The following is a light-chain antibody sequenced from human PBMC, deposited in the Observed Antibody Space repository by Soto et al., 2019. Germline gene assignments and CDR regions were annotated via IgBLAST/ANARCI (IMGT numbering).Light chain of an antibody. V-gene: IGKV4-1*01. J-gene: IGKJ2*01. CDR2: WAS. CDR1: QSVLYRSNNHNY. Sequence: DIVMTQSPDSLAVSLGERATINCKSSQSVLYRSNNHNYLAWYQQKPGQPPKLLLYWASTRESGVPDRFSGSGSGTDFTLTISSLQAEDVAIYYCQQFSSPPFFPFGQGSKVDIK. CDR3: QQFSSPPFFP.